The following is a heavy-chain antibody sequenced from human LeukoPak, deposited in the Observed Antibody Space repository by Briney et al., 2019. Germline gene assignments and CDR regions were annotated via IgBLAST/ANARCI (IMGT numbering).Heavy chain of an antibody. V-gene: IGHV3-11*01. Sequence: GGSLRLSCTASGFTFSDYYMSWIRQAAGKWLEWLSYVSQSGSTIYNADSVKGRFTTSRDNGKNSLYLQMNSLRAEDTGMYYCARERHSYGTDYWGQGTLVTVSS. CDR1: GFTFSDYY. D-gene: IGHD5-18*01. J-gene: IGHJ4*02. CDR2: VSQSGSTI. CDR3: ARERHSYGTDY.